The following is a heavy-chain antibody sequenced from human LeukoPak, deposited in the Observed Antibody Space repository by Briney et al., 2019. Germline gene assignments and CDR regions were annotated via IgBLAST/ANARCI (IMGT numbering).Heavy chain of an antibody. CDR2: TNPNNGNT. J-gene: IGHJ6*02. D-gene: IGHD3-22*01. Sequence: ASVKVSCKAPGYTLATHDINWVRQATGQGLEWMGWTNPNNGNTGSGQKFQGRLTMTRDTSINTAYMELSSLRSDDTAVYFCARGRRQRAATDKEYNYYYVMDVWGLGTTVTVSS. CDR3: ARGRRQRAATDKEYNYYYVMDV. CDR1: GYTLATHD. V-gene: IGHV1-8*01.